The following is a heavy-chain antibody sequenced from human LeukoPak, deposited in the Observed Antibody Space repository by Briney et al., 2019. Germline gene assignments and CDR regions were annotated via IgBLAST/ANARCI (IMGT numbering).Heavy chain of an antibody. Sequence: SETLSLTCAVYGGSFSGYYWSWIRQPPGKGLEWIGEINHSGSTNYNPSLKSRVTISVDTSKNQFSLKLSSVTAADTAVYYCVRGSRMVRGTRPWYFDYWGQGTLVTVSS. CDR1: GGSFSGYY. V-gene: IGHV4-34*01. CDR3: VRGSRMVRGTRPWYFDY. D-gene: IGHD3-10*01. CDR2: INHSGST. J-gene: IGHJ4*02.